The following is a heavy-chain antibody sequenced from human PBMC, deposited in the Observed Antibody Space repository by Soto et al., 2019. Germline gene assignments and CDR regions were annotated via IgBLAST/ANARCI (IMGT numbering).Heavy chain of an antibody. CDR2: IYYSGST. Sequence: NPSETLSLTCAVYGGSISSYDWSWIRQPPGKGLEWIGNIYYSGSTNYNPSLKSRVTISVDTSKNQFSLKLSSVTAADTAVYYCERTSYNGVFNWFDPRGQGTQVTVSS. CDR3: ERTSYNGVFNWFDP. V-gene: IGHV4-59*08. CDR1: GGSISSYD. J-gene: IGHJ5*02. D-gene: IGHD3-10*01.